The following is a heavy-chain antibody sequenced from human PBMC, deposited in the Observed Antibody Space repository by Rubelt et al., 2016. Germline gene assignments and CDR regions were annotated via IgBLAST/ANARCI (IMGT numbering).Heavy chain of an antibody. V-gene: IGHV3-7*01. D-gene: IGHD4-11*01. CDR3: ARVYYSNYVYGMDV. CDR2: IKQDGSEI. J-gene: IGHJ6*02. Sequence: VRQAPGKGLEWVANIKQDGSEIYYVDSVKGRFIISRDNAENSLYLQMNSLRAEDTAVYYCARVYYSNYVYGMDVWGQGTTLTVS.